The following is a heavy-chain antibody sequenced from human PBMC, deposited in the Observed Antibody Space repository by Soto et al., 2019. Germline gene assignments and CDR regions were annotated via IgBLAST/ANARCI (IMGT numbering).Heavy chain of an antibody. V-gene: IGHV1-24*01. D-gene: IGHD5-12*01. Sequence: QVQLVQSGAEVKKPGASVRVSCKVSGFTLTELSLHWVRQAPGKGLEWMGSFDAEDGETLSAQKFQGRVTMTEDTSTDTAYMELSSLRSEDTAVYYCVTVGGPGMWRPFRAFDIWGPGTMVTVSS. J-gene: IGHJ3*02. CDR1: GFTLTELS. CDR3: VTVGGPGMWRPFRAFDI. CDR2: FDAEDGET.